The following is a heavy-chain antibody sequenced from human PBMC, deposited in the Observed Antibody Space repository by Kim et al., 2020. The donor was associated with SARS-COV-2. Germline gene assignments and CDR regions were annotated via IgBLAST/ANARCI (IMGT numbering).Heavy chain of an antibody. D-gene: IGHD2-2*01. CDR3: ARQDIVVVPAFTTPWFDP. J-gene: IGHJ5*02. Sequence: GESLKISCKGSGYSFTSYWIGWVRQMPGKGLEWMGIIYPGDSDTRYSTSFQGQVTISADKSISTAYLQWSSLKASDTAMYYCARQDIVVVPAFTTPWFDPWGQGTLVTVSS. CDR2: IYPGDSDT. CDR1: GYSFTSYW. V-gene: IGHV5-51*01.